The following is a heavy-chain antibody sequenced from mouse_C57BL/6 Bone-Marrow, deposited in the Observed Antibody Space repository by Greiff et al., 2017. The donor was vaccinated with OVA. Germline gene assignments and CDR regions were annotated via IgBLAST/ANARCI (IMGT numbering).Heavy chain of an antibody. V-gene: IGHV1-69*01. CDR1: GYTFTSYW. CDR2: IDPSDSYT. J-gene: IGHJ3*01. Sequence: VQLQQPGAELVMPGASVKLSCKASGYTFTSYWMHWVKQRPGQGLEWIGEIDPSDSYTNYNQQFQGKSTLTVDKSSSTAYMQLSSLTSEDSAVYYCARKNYGYDGGAWFAYWGQGTRVTVSA. D-gene: IGHD2-2*01. CDR3: ARKNYGYDGGAWFAY.